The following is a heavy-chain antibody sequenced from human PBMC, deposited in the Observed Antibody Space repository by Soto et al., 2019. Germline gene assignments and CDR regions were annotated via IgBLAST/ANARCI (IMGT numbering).Heavy chain of an antibody. D-gene: IGHD1-1*01. J-gene: IGHJ4*02. CDR3: VRKGYETGRYYDH. V-gene: IGHV3-23*01. Sequence: GGSLRLSCAASGFTFSSYAMSWVRQAPGKGLEWVSAISGSGGSTYYADSVKGRFTISRDNSKNTLYLQMNILAVDDAAVYYCVRKGYETGRYYDHWGQGSLVTV. CDR1: GFTFSSYA. CDR2: ISGSGGST.